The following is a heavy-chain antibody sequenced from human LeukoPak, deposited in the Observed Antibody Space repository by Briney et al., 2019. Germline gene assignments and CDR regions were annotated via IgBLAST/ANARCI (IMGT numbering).Heavy chain of an antibody. CDR1: GYTFTDYY. Sequence: ASVKVSCKASGYTFTDYYMHWGRQAPGQGLEWRGWFNPNSGGTNFAQKFQGRVAMTRHTSISTAYLDLGSLRSDDTAVYFCARARWQLVPYFDSWAQGTLVTVSS. D-gene: IGHD6-6*01. CDR3: ARARWQLVPYFDS. J-gene: IGHJ4*02. CDR2: FNPNSGGT. V-gene: IGHV1-2*02.